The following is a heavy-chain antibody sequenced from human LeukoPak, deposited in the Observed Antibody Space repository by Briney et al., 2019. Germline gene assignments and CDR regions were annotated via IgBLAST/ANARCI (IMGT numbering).Heavy chain of an antibody. Sequence: SETLSLTCSVSGDSISSYYWSWIRQAPGKGLEWIGNIYYSGRTNYNPSRKRRVNMSVETSKVQFSLKLSNVTAADTAVYYCARDVVVAGTPGYYYYAVDVWGQGTTVTVSS. CDR1: GDSISSYY. J-gene: IGHJ6*02. CDR3: ARDVVVAGTPGYYYYAVDV. V-gene: IGHV4-59*01. CDR2: IYYSGRT. D-gene: IGHD6-19*01.